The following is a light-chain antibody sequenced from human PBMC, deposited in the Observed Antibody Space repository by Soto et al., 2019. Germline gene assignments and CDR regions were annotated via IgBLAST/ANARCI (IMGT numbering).Light chain of an antibody. J-gene: IGLJ3*02. CDR2: SND. Sequence: QAVVTQPPSASETPEQRVIISCSGGGSNIGTNTVNWYQQIPGTAPRLLIYSNDQRPSGVPDRFSGSKSGTSASLAISGLQSEDEADYYCAAWDASLSGPVFGGGTKLTVL. CDR1: GSNIGTNT. CDR3: AAWDASLSGPV. V-gene: IGLV1-44*01.